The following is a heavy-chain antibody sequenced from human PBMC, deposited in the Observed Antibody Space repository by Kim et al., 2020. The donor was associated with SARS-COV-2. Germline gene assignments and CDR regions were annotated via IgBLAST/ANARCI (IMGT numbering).Heavy chain of an antibody. V-gene: IGHV4-59*08. CDR2: IHYSGST. J-gene: IGHJ5*02. CDR1: GGSITTYY. CDR3: ARQYYVLLTGYYPNWFDP. D-gene: IGHD3-9*01. Sequence: SETLSLTCTVSGGSITTYYWSWIRQPPGKGLEWIGYIHYSGSTNYNPSLKSRVTISVDTSKNQFSLKLSSVTAADTAIYYCARQYYVLLTGYYPNWFDPWGQGTLVTVSS.